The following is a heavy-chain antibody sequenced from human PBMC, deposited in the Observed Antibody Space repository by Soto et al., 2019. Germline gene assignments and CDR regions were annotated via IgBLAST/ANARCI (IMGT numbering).Heavy chain of an antibody. CDR2: ISTYNGDT. D-gene: IGHD1-26*01. CDR1: GYTFTTSG. CDR3: AGQGSRPYYYYGLDV. Sequence: QVQLVQSGPEVRKPGASVKVSCEASGYTFTTSGISWVRQVPGQGLEWMGWISTYNGDTNSAQNFQGRVLMTADTATGAAYIELLSLNSEDTAVYYCAGQGSRPYYYYGLDVWGQGTTVTVSS. J-gene: IGHJ6*02. V-gene: IGHV1-18*01.